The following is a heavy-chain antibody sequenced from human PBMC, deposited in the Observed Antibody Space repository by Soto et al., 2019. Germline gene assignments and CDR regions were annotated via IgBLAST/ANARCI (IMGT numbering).Heavy chain of an antibody. J-gene: IGHJ6*02. V-gene: IGHV1-69*06. CDR2: ITPIFGTA. D-gene: IGHD3-16*01. CDR1: GGTFSSHA. Sequence: ASVKVSCKASGGTFSSHAISWVRQAPGQGLEWMGGITPIFGTANYAQKFQGRVTISADKFTATAYMELSSLTSEDTAVYYCARGDDFDYYYGVDVWGQGTTVTVS. CDR3: ARGDDFDYYYGVDV.